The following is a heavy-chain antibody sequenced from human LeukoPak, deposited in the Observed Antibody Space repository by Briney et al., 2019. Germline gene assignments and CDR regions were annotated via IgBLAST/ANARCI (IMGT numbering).Heavy chain of an antibody. V-gene: IGHV4-39*01. CDR2: IFYSGST. D-gene: IGHD2-21*02. CDR1: GGSISSSNYY. CDR3: AGLVVATATIDY. J-gene: IGHJ4*02. Sequence: PSETLSLTCTVSGGSISSSNYYWGWIRQPPGKGLEWIGNIFYSGSTYYNPSLKSRVTISVDTSKKQFSLKLSSVTAADTAVYYCAGLVVATATIDYSGQGTLVTVSS.